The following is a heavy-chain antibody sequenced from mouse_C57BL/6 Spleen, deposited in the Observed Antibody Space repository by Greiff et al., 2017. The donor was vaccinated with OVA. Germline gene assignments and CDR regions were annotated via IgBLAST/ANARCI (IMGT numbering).Heavy chain of an antibody. V-gene: IGHV1-18*01. Sequence: VQLKESGPELVKPGASVKIPCKASGYTFTDYNMDWVKQSHGKSLEWIGDINPNNGGTIYNQKFKGKATLTVDKSSSTAYMELRSLTSEDTAVYYCARGAYYSLSWFAYWGQGTLVTVSA. CDR1: GYTFTDYN. CDR2: INPNNGGT. J-gene: IGHJ3*01. CDR3: ARGAYYSLSWFAY. D-gene: IGHD2-12*01.